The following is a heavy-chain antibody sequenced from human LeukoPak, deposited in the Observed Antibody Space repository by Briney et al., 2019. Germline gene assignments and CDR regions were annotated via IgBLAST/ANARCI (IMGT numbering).Heavy chain of an antibody. V-gene: IGHV3-23*01. Sequence: GGSLRLSCAAYGFAFSSYAMSWVRQAPGKGLEWVSAISGGSTYYADSVKGRFTISRDKSKNTLFLQMNSLRAEDTAVYYCAKDHSSGWPYCFPYWGQGTLVTVSS. J-gene: IGHJ4*02. CDR1: GFAFSSYA. D-gene: IGHD6-19*01. CDR2: ISGGST. CDR3: AKDHSSGWPYCFPY.